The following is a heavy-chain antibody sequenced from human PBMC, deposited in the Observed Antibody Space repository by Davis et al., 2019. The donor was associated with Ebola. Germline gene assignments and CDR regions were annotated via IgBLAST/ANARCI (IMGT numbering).Heavy chain of an antibody. J-gene: IGHJ6*02. V-gene: IGHV1-18*01. Sequence: ASVKVSCKASGYTFTSYGISWVRQPPGQGLEWMGWISAYNGNTNYAQKFQGRVTMTRNTSISTAYMELSSLRSEDTAVYYCARYYGDFYYYGMDVWGQGTTVTVSS. CDR3: ARYYGDFYYYGMDV. CDR1: GYTFTSYG. CDR2: ISAYNGNT. D-gene: IGHD4-17*01.